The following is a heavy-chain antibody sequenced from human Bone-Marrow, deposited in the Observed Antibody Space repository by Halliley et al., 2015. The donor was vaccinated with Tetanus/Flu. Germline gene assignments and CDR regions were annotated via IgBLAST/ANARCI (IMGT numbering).Heavy chain of an antibody. CDR2: INHSGRT. D-gene: IGHD3-16*01. CDR1: GGSVSGYY. V-gene: IGHV4-34*01. J-gene: IGHJ6*02. Sequence: LRLSCAVYGGSVSGYYWTWIRQPPGKGLEWIGEINHSGRTNYNPSFQSRVSISLDLSKKQFSVKVTSVTAADTAVYYCARVILIRATPYYYSGMDVWGQGTTVAVSS. CDR3: ARVILIRATPYYYSGMDV.